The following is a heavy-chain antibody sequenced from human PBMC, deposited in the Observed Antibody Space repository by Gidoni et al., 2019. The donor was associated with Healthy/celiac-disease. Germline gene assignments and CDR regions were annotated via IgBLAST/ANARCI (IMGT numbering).Heavy chain of an antibody. CDR2: ISGSGGST. Sequence: EVQLLESGGGLVQPGGSLRLSCAASGFTFSSYAMGWVRPAPGKGLEWVSAISGSGGSTYYADSVKGRFTISRDNSKNTLYLQMNSLRAEDTAVYYCAKDLWQQPLYYYYGMDVWGQGTTVTVSS. V-gene: IGHV3-23*01. J-gene: IGHJ6*02. D-gene: IGHD6-13*01. CDR3: AKDLWQQPLYYYYGMDV. CDR1: GFTFSSYA.